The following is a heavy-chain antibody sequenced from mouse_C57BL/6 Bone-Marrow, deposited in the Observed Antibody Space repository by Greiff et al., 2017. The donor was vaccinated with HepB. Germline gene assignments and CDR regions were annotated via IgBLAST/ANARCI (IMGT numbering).Heavy chain of an antibody. J-gene: IGHJ4*01. CDR2: ISYSGST. CDR3: ALQGYSNSYAMDY. CDR1: GYSITSDY. Sequence: DVQLVESGPGLAKPSQTLSLTCSVTGYSITSDYWNWIRKFPGNKLEYMGYISYSGSTYYNPSLKSRISITRDTSKNQYYLQLNSVTTEDTATYYCALQGYSNSYAMDYWGQGTSVTVSS. D-gene: IGHD2-5*01. V-gene: IGHV3-8*01.